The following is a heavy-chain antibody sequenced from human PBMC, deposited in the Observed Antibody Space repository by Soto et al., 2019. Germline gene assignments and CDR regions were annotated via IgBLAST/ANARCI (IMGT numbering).Heavy chain of an antibody. CDR1: GGSITSYS. Sequence: PSETLSLTCTVSGGSITSYSWNWIRQSPGKGLEWIGYIYDTGSTGSTNYNPSLKSRVTISVDTSKNQFSLRLTSVTTADTAVYYCAREPRQGDRIYYFESWGRGTLVTVSS. CDR2: IYDTGSTGST. D-gene: IGHD2-21*01. CDR3: AREPRQGDRIYYFES. J-gene: IGHJ4*02. V-gene: IGHV4-59*01.